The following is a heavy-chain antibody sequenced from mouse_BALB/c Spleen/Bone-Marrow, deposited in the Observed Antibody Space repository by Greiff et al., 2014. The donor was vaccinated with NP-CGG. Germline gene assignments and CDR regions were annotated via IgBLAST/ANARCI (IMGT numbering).Heavy chain of an antibody. CDR2: IWGDGST. Sequence: VHLVESGPGLVAPSQSLSITCTVSGFSLTSYGVNWVRQPPGKGLEWLGIIWGDGSTNYHSALISRLSISKDNSKNQVFLKLNSLQTDDTATYYCSKPTGNCLFPYWGQGTLVTVSA. V-gene: IGHV2-3*01. D-gene: IGHD2-1*01. CDR1: GFSLTSYG. J-gene: IGHJ3*01. CDR3: SKPTGNCLFPY.